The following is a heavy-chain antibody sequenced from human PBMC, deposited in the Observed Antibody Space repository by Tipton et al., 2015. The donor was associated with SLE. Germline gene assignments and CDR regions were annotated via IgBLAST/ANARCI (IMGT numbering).Heavy chain of an antibody. Sequence: TLSLTCTVSGGSLSTYYWTWIRQPPGKGLEWIGHIYYSGSTKYSPSLKSRVTISVDTSKRQFSLKLSSVTAADTAVYYCARGGASWYLDLWGRGTLITVSS. CDR1: GGSLSTYY. V-gene: IGHV4-59*01. CDR3: ARGGASWYLDL. J-gene: IGHJ2*01. CDR2: IYYSGST.